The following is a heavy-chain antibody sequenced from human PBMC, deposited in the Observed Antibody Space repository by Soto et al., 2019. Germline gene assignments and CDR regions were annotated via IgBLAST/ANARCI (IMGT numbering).Heavy chain of an antibody. CDR2: IKQDGSER. V-gene: IGHV3-7*03. D-gene: IGHD3-16*01. CDR1: GFTFSSYW. Sequence: GGSLRLSCVVSGFTFSSYWMSWVRQAPGKGLEWVANIKQDGSERNYVDSVKGRFTISRDNAKSSLYLQMNSLRAEDTAVYYCARGMGVDIWGQGTTVTVSS. CDR3: ARGMGVDI. J-gene: IGHJ6*02.